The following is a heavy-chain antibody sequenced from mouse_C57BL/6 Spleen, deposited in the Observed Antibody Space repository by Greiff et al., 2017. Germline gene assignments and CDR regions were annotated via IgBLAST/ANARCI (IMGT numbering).Heavy chain of an antibody. V-gene: IGHV1-9*01. CDR1: GYTFTGYW. Sequence: VQLQQSGAELMKPGASVKLSCKATGYTFTGYWIEWVKQRPGHGLEWIGEILPGSGSTKYNEKFKGKATFTADTSSNTAYMQLSSLTTEDSAIYYCARRKKGHLLPYWYFDVWGTGTTVTVSS. CDR2: ILPGSGST. CDR3: ARRKKGHLLPYWYFDV. D-gene: IGHD1-1*01. J-gene: IGHJ1*03.